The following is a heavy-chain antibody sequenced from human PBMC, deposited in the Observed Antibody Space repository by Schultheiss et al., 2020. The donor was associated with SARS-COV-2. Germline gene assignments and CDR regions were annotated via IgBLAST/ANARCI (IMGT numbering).Heavy chain of an antibody. D-gene: IGHD6-6*01. CDR3: ARAASVGSSRGYYIDV. CDR2: ISGSGGST. J-gene: IGHJ6*03. CDR1: GFTFSSYA. V-gene: IGHV3-23*01. Sequence: GGSLRLSCAASGFTFSSYAMSWVRQAPGKGLEWVSAISGSGGSTYYADSVKGRFTISRDNSKNTLYLQMNSLRAEDTAVYYCARAASVGSSRGYYIDVWGKGTTVTVSS.